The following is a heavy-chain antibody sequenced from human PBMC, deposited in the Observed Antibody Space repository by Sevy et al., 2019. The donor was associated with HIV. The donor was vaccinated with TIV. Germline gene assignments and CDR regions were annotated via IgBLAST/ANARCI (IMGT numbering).Heavy chain of an antibody. D-gene: IGHD1-1*01. CDR2: TYYRSKWYN. CDR1: GDSVSSSSAA. V-gene: IGHV6-1*01. CDR3: ARGDELNSYYYDMEV. Sequence: SQTLSLTCAISGDSVSSSSAAWNWFRQSPSRGLEWLGRTYYRSKWYNNYAVSVKSRVTINPDTSENQFSLHLNSVTPEDTAVYFCARGDELNSYYYDMEVWGQGTTVTVSS. J-gene: IGHJ6*02.